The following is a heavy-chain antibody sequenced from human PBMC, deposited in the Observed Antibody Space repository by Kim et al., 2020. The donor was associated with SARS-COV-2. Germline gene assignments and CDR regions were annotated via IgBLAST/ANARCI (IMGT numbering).Heavy chain of an antibody. D-gene: IGHD3-22*01. Sequence: SVKVSCKASGFTFTSSAVQWVRQARGQRLEWIGWIVVGSGNTNYAQKFQERVTITRDMSTSTAYMELSSLRSEDTAVYYCAASTYYYDSSGYYTTYYYYYGMDVWGQGTTVTVSS. V-gene: IGHV1-58*01. CDR3: AASTYYYDSSGYYTTYYYYYGMDV. CDR2: IVVGSGNT. CDR1: GFTFTSSA. J-gene: IGHJ6*02.